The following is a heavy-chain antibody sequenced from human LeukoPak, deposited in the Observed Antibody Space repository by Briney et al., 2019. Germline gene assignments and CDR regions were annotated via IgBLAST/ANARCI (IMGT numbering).Heavy chain of an antibody. CDR1: GGSISSGSHY. J-gene: IGHJ4*02. D-gene: IGHD3-16*01. CDR2: IYYTGIT. V-gene: IGHV4-31*03. CDR3: AASSGVTLGRF. Sequence: SETLSLTCSVSGGSISSGSHYYQWIRQHPGKGLEWIGYIYYTGITSYNPSLKSRVTMSVDTSMNQVSLKVTSLTAADTAVYYCAASSGVTLGRFWGQGALVTVSS.